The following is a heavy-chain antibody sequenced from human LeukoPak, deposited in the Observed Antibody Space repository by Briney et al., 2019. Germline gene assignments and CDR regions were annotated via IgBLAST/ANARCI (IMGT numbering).Heavy chain of an antibody. CDR3: TRRYGGHSGWSGYHDS. CDR2: IRTDGTST. CDR1: GFRFSDYT. J-gene: IGHJ4*02. Sequence: PGRSLRLSCVASGFRFSDYTMHWVRQAPGKGLEYVSAIRTDGTSTFYPSSVKGRFTISRDNSKSTLYLQMGSLRAEDTAVYYCTRRYGGHSGWSGYHDSWGQGTLVTVSS. V-gene: IGHV3-64*01. D-gene: IGHD6-19*01.